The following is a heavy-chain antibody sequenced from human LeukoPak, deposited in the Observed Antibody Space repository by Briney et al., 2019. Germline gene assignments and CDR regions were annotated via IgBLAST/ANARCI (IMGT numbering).Heavy chain of an antibody. V-gene: IGHV3-33*01. CDR1: GFTFSSYG. Sequence: GGSLRLSCAASGFTFSSYGMHWVRQAPGKGLEWVAVIWYDGSNKYYGDSVKGRFTISRDNSKNTLYLQMNNLRVEDTGVYYCARDGGADWGQGTLVTVSS. CDR3: ARDGGAD. J-gene: IGHJ4*02. D-gene: IGHD1-26*01. CDR2: IWYDGSNK.